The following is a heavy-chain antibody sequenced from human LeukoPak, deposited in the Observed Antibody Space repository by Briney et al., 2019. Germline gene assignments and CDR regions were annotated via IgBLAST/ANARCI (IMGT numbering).Heavy chain of an antibody. V-gene: IGHV1-58*02. CDR1: VFTFTSSA. CDR2: IVVGSGNR. Sequence: GASVKVSFKASVFTFTSSAMQWVRQARGQRLEWIGWIVVGSGNRNYAQKFQERVSITRDTSTGTAYMELSSLRSEDTAVYFCAAGTSGRPEYFQHWGRGTLVTVSS. J-gene: IGHJ1*01. D-gene: IGHD1-14*01. CDR3: AAGTSGRPEYFQH.